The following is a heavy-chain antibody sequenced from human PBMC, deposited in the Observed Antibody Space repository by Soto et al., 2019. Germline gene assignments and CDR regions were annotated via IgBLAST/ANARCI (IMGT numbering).Heavy chain of an antibody. CDR2: IKQDGSEK. D-gene: IGHD3-22*01. J-gene: IGHJ6*02. CDR3: AREGYYYDSSGYGYYGMDV. CDR1: GFTFSSYW. Sequence: GGSLRLSCAASGFTFSSYWMSWVRQAPGKGLEWVANIKQDGSEKYYVDSVKGRFTISRDNAKNSLYLQMNSLRAEDTAVYYCAREGYYYDSSGYGYYGMDVWGQGTTVTVSS. V-gene: IGHV3-7*05.